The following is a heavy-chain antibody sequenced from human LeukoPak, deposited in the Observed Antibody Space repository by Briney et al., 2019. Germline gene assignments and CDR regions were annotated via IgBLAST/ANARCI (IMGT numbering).Heavy chain of an antibody. V-gene: IGHV4-59*01. D-gene: IGHD3-22*01. CDR3: ARGVTDYYDSSGYYPDY. J-gene: IGHJ4*02. Sequence: SETLSLTCTVSGGSISSYYWSWIRQPPGKGLEWIGYIYYSGSTNYNPSLKSRVTISVDTSKNQFPLKLSSVTAADTAVYYCARGVTDYYDSSGYYPDYWGQGTLVTVSS. CDR2: IYYSGST. CDR1: GGSISSYY.